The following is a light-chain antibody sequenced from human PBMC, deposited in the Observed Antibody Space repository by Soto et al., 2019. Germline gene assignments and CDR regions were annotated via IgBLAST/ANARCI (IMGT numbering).Light chain of an antibody. CDR3: QQYYSKPPWS. Sequence: DIVMTQSPDALAVSLGERASINCRSSRSILSSSNNNNYLAWYQHKPGQPPRLLIYWASARESGVPDRFSGSGSATDFTLTISSFQAEDVAVYYCQQYYSKPPWSFGQGTKVEIK. V-gene: IGKV4-1*01. CDR1: RSILSSSNNNNY. CDR2: WAS. J-gene: IGKJ1*01.